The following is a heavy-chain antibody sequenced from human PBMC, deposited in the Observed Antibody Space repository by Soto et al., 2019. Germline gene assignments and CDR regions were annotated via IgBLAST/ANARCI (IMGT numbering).Heavy chain of an antibody. CDR3: ARDYHITMIESPLLFDI. D-gene: IGHD3-22*01. J-gene: IGHJ3*02. V-gene: IGHV3-33*01. Sequence: GGSLRLSCAASGFTFSSYGMHWVRQAPGKGLEWVAVIWYDGSNKYYADSVKGRFTISRDNSKNTLYLQMNSLRAEDTAVYYCARDYHITMIESPLLFDIWGQGTMVTGSS. CDR2: IWYDGSNK. CDR1: GFTFSSYG.